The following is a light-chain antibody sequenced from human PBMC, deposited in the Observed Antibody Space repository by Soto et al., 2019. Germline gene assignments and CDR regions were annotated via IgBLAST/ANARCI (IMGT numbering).Light chain of an antibody. CDR1: QSVSSTF. CDR2: GAS. Sequence: EIVLTQSPASLSLSPGERATLSCRASQSVSSTFFAWYQQRPGQATRLLLYGASSRATGIPERFSGSGSGTDFTLTISRLEPEDFAVYYCQQFDSSVTFGQGTKVEIK. J-gene: IGKJ1*01. V-gene: IGKV3-20*01. CDR3: QQFDSSVT.